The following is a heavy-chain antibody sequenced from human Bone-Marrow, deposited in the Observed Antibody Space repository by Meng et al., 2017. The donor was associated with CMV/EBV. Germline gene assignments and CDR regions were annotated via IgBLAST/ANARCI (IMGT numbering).Heavy chain of an antibody. V-gene: IGHV3-15*07. CDR2: IKSKTDGGTT. CDR3: TTDPIAGFDY. J-gene: IGHJ4*02. D-gene: IGHD6-13*01. Sequence: AAYCFTFSSAWMNWVRQAPGKGLEWVGRIKSKTDGGTTDYAAPVKGRFTISRDDSKNTLYLQMNSLKTEDTAVYYCTTDPIAGFDYWGQGTLVTVSS. CDR1: CFTFSSAW.